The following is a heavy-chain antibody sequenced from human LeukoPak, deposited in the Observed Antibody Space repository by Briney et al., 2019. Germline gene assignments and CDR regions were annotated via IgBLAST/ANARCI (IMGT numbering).Heavy chain of an antibody. Sequence: PGGSLRLSCAASGFTFTNYGMHWVRQAPGKGLEWVAVIWYDGSIKYYADSVKGRFTISRDNPKNTLYLQMNSLRAEDTAVYYRARAYYYDSSATPDYWGQGTLVTVSS. CDR2: IWYDGSIK. V-gene: IGHV3-33*01. CDR3: ARAYYYDSSATPDY. CDR1: GFTFTNYG. D-gene: IGHD3-22*01. J-gene: IGHJ4*02.